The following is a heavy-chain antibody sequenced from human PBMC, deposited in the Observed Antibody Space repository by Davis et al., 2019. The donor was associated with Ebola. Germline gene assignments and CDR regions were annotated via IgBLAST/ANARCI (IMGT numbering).Heavy chain of an antibody. CDR1: GFTFNTYA. D-gene: IGHD3-22*01. CDR3: ARGGYDSSGPILRDWYFDL. V-gene: IGHV3-64*01. Sequence: GESLKISCAASGFTFNTYAMHWVRQAPGKGLEKVSDISSNGGRTYYAKSVKGRFTISRENSKNMLYLQMGSLRGEEMAVYYCARGGYDSSGPILRDWYFDLWGRGTLVTVSS. CDR2: ISSNGGRT. J-gene: IGHJ2*01.